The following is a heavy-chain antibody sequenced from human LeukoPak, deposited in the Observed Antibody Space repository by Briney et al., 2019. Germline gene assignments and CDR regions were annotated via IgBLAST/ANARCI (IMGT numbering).Heavy chain of an antibody. Sequence: SETLSLTCTVSGGSISSYYWSWIRQPAGKGLEWIGRIYTSGSTNYNPSLKSRVTMSVDTSKNQFSLKLSSMTAADTAVYYCAREFYGSGSYGGNFDYWGQGTLVTVSS. D-gene: IGHD3-10*01. CDR3: AREFYGSGSYGGNFDY. V-gene: IGHV4-4*07. CDR2: IYTSGST. J-gene: IGHJ4*02. CDR1: GGSISSYY.